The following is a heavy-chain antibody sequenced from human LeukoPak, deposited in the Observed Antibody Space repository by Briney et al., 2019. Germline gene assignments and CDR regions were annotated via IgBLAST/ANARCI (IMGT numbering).Heavy chain of an antibody. CDR2: ISAYNGNR. CDR3: ARDESSYSSSWDFDY. V-gene: IGHV1-18*01. CDR1: GYTFTSYG. D-gene: IGHD6-13*01. Sequence: ASVKVSCKASGYTFTSYGISWVRQAPGQGLEWMGWISAYNGNRNYAQKLQGRVTMTTDTSTSTAYMELRSLRSDDTAVYYCARDESSYSSSWDFDYWGQGTLVTVSS. J-gene: IGHJ4*02.